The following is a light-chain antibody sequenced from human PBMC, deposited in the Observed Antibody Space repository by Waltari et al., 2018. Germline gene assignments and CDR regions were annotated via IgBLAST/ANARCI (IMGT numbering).Light chain of an antibody. CDR2: DVT. Sequence: QSALTQPASVSGSPGQSITPPCTGTFSDVGRYDYVPWYQQHPGKAPTLLIHDVTDRPSGVADRFSGSKSGNTASLTISGLQADDEADYYCTSYTSSTTTPYVFGTGTQVTV. CDR1: FSDVGRYDY. CDR3: TSYTSSTTTPYV. J-gene: IGLJ1*01. V-gene: IGLV2-14*03.